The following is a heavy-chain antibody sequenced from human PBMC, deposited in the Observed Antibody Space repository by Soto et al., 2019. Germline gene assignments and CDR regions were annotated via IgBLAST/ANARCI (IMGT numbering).Heavy chain of an antibody. CDR1: GYSIGSVYY. V-gene: IGHV4-38-2*01. D-gene: IGHD7-27*01. J-gene: IGHJ4*02. Sequence: SETLSLTCAVSGYSIGSVYYWVLIRQPPGKGLEWIGSIYHSGSTYYNPSLKSRVTISVDTSKNQFSLKLSSVTAADTAVYYCARATGDLVYHFAYWGQGNLVTVSS. CDR2: IYHSGST. CDR3: ARATGDLVYHFAY.